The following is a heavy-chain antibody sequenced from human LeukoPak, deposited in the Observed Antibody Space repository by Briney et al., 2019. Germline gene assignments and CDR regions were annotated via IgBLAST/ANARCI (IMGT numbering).Heavy chain of an antibody. Sequence: GGSLRLSCAASGFTFSSYSMNWVRQAPGTGLEWVSFISSSSSYIYYADSVKGRFTISRDNAKNSLYLQMNSLRAEDTAVYYCARGEYGSGSYHIDYWGQGALVTVSS. V-gene: IGHV3-21*01. D-gene: IGHD3-10*01. J-gene: IGHJ4*02. CDR3: ARGEYGSGSYHIDY. CDR2: ISSSSSYI. CDR1: GFTFSSYS.